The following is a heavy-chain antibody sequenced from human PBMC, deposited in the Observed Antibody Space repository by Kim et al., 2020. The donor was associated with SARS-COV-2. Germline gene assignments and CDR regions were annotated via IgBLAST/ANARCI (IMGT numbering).Heavy chain of an antibody. V-gene: IGHV3-23*01. J-gene: IGHJ5*02. CDR3: AKDLSARRYYDSSGLNWFDP. D-gene: IGHD3-22*01. Sequence: RFTISSDNSKNTLYLQMNSLRAEDTAVYYCAKDLSARRYYDSSGLNWFDPWGQGTLVTVSS.